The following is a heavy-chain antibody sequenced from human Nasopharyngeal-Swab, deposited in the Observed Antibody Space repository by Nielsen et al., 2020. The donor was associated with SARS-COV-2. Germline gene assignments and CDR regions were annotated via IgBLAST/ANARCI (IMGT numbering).Heavy chain of an antibody. CDR2: VSYDGRHK. Sequence: VGPAARKGLLWVAVVSYDGRHKSYADSVKGRFTVSRDNSKNTMYLQMSSLRAEDTAIYYCAKSLRGVSLSFGYYYGLDVWGQGTTVTVSS. V-gene: IGHV3-30*18. D-gene: IGHD3-10*01. CDR3: AKSLRGVSLSFGYYYGLDV. J-gene: IGHJ6*02.